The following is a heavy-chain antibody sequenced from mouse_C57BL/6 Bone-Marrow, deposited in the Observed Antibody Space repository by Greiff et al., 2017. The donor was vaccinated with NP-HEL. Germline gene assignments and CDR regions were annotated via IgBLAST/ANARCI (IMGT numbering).Heavy chain of an antibody. CDR1: GYSFTDYN. J-gene: IGHJ3*01. CDR2: INPNSGTT. CDR3: ARALYYDYEAWFAY. V-gene: IGHV1-39*01. D-gene: IGHD2-4*01. Sequence: EVQLQQSGPELVKPGASVKISCKASGYSFTDYNMNWVKQSHGKSLEWIGVINPNSGTTSYNQKFKGKATLTVDPSSSTAYMQLNSLTSEDSAVYYCARALYYDYEAWFAYWGQGTLVTVSA.